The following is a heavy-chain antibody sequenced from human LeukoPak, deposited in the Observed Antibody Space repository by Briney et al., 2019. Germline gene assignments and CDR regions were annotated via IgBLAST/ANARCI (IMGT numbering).Heavy chain of an antibody. Sequence: PSETLSLTCTVSGGSIRSYYWSWIRQPPGKGLEWIGYIYYSGSTNYNPSLKSRVTISVDTSKNQFSLKLSSVTAADTAVYYCARVGSRYCSGGSCYEYYYYYYMDVWGKGTTVTVSS. V-gene: IGHV4-59*01. CDR3: ARVGSRYCSGGSCYEYYYYYYMDV. CDR1: GGSIRSYY. CDR2: IYYSGST. D-gene: IGHD2-15*01. J-gene: IGHJ6*03.